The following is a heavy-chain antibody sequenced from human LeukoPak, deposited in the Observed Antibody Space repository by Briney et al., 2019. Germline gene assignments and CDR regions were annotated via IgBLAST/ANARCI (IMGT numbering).Heavy chain of an antibody. J-gene: IGHJ5*02. CDR3: ARVRRAEYCSGGSCYNNWFDP. D-gene: IGHD2-15*01. V-gene: IGHV1-69*05. CDR2: IIPIFGTA. Sequence: SVKVSCKASGGTFSSYAISWVRQAPGQGLEWMGSIIPIFGTANYAQKFQGRVTITTDESTSTAYMELSSLRSEDTAVYYCARVRRAEYCSGGSCYNNWFDPWGQGTLVTVSS. CDR1: GGTFSSYA.